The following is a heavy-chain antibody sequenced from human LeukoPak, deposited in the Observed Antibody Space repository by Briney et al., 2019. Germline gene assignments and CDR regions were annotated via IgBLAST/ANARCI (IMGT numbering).Heavy chain of an antibody. CDR3: ARDIAAAGPQVYYYGMDV. V-gene: IGHV1-2*02. CDR1: GYTFTGYY. Sequence: ASVKVSCKASGYTFTGYYMHWVRQAHGQGLEWMGWINPNSGGTNYAQKFQGRVTMTRDTSISTAYMEPSRLRSDDTAVYYCARDIAAAGPQVYYYGMDVWGQGTTVTVSS. J-gene: IGHJ6*02. CDR2: INPNSGGT. D-gene: IGHD6-13*01.